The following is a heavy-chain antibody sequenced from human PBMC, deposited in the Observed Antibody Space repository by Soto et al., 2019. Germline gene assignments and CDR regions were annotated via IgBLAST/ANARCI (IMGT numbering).Heavy chain of an antibody. CDR3: ARGPPYYYGSESRYMDV. V-gene: IGHV1-69*02. Sequence: QVQLVQSGAEVKKPGSSVKVSCKASGGPFSSYTISWVRQAPGQGLEWMGRIIPILGIANYAQKFQGRVTITADKSTSTAYMELSSLRSEDTAVYYCARGPPYYYGSESRYMDVWGKGTTVTVSS. D-gene: IGHD3-10*01. CDR2: IIPILGIA. J-gene: IGHJ6*03. CDR1: GGPFSSYT.